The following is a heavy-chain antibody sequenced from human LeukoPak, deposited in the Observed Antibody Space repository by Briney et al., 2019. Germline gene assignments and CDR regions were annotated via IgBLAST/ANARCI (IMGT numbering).Heavy chain of an antibody. J-gene: IGHJ4*02. CDR2: ISSSSSYI. Sequence: GGSLRLSCAASGFTFSSYSMNWVRQAPGKGLEWVSSISSSSSYIYYADSVKGRFTISRDNAKNSLYLQMNSLRAEDTAVYYCAREPTMVRGVIVYFDYWGQGTLVTVSS. CDR3: AREPTMVRGVIVYFDY. CDR1: GFTFSSYS. V-gene: IGHV3-21*01. D-gene: IGHD3-10*01.